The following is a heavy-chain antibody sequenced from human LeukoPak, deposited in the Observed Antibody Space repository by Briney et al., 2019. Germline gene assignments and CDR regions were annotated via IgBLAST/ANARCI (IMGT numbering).Heavy chain of an antibody. CDR3: ARDWDSSSWAGIFDY. Sequence: PGRSLRLSCAASGFTFSSYAMHWVRQAPGKGLEWVAVISYDGSNKYYADSVKGRFTISRDNSKNTLYLQMNSLRAEDTAVYYCARDWDSSSWAGIFDYWGQGTLVTVSS. V-gene: IGHV3-30*04. D-gene: IGHD6-13*01. J-gene: IGHJ4*02. CDR2: ISYDGSNK. CDR1: GFTFSSYA.